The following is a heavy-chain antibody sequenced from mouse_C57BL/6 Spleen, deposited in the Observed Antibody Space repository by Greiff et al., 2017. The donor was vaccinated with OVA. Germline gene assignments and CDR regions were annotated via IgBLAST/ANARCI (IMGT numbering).Heavy chain of an antibody. J-gene: IGHJ1*03. CDR3: ARGGSSYWYFDV. V-gene: IGHV1-61*01. CDR2: IYPSDSET. D-gene: IGHD1-1*01. Sequence: QVQLQQPGAELVRPGSSVKLSCKASGYTFTSYWMDWVKQRPGQGLEWIGNIYPSDSETHYNPQFKDKAILTVDKSSSTAYMQLNSLTSDDSAVYYCARGGSSYWYFDVWGTGTTVTVSS. CDR1: GYTFTSYW.